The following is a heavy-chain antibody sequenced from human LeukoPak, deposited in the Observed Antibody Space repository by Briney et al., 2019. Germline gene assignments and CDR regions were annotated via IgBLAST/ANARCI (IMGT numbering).Heavy chain of an antibody. CDR2: IYHSGST. CDR1: GYSISSGYY. V-gene: IGHV4-38-2*02. J-gene: IGHJ5*02. Sequence: PSETLSLTCTVSGYSISSGYYWGWIRQPPGKGLEWIGSIYHSGSTYYNPSLKSRVTISVDTSKNQFSLKLSSVTAADTAVYYCAREVAVAGRGWFDPWGQGTLVTVSS. CDR3: AREVAVAGRGWFDP. D-gene: IGHD6-19*01.